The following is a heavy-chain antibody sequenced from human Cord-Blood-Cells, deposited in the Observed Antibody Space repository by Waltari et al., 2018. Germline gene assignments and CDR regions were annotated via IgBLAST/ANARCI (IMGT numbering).Heavy chain of an antibody. CDR3: ARAKSGSYFYFQH. Sequence: QVQLVQSGAEVKKPGASVKVSCKASGYTFTSYAMHWVRQAPGQRLEWMGWINPGNGKTKYSQKFQGRVTITRDTSASTAYMELSSLRSEDTAVYYCARAKSGSYFYFQHWGQGTLVTVSS. J-gene: IGHJ1*01. CDR1: GYTFTSYA. D-gene: IGHD1-26*01. V-gene: IGHV1-3*01. CDR2: INPGNGKT.